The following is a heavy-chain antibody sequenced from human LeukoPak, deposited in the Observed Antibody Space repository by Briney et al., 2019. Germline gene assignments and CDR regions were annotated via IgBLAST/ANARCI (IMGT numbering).Heavy chain of an antibody. CDR2: ISGSGGST. Sequence: GGSLRLSCAASGFTFSSYSMSWVRQAPGKGLEWVSAISGSGGSTYYADSVKGRFTISRDNSKNTLYLQMNSLRAEDTAVYYCAKWGGVVVPAAPIDYWGQGTLVTVSS. CDR1: GFTFSSYS. CDR3: AKWGGVVVPAAPIDY. V-gene: IGHV3-23*01. J-gene: IGHJ4*02. D-gene: IGHD2-2*01.